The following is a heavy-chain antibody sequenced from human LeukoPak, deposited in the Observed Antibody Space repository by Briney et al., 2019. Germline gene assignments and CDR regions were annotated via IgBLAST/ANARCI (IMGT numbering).Heavy chain of an antibody. Sequence: GGSLRLSCAASGFTFSSYEMNWVRQAPGKGLEGVSYISSSGSTIYYADSVKGRFTISRDNAKNSLYLQMNSLRAEDTAVYYCARDRRYYDSSGKTLYYFDYWGQGTLVTVSS. J-gene: IGHJ4*02. D-gene: IGHD3-22*01. CDR2: ISSSGSTI. CDR1: GFTFSSYE. V-gene: IGHV3-48*03. CDR3: ARDRRYYDSSGKTLYYFDY.